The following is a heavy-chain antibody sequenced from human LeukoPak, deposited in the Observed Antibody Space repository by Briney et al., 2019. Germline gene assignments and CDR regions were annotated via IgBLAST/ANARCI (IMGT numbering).Heavy chain of an antibody. CDR1: GGSISSYY. D-gene: IGHD3-22*01. CDR3: ARRLLSGDSSAFDY. V-gene: IGHV4-59*08. J-gene: IGHJ4*02. CDR2: IYYSGST. Sequence: SETLSLTCTVSGGSISSYYWSWIRQPPGKGLEWIGYIYYSGSTNYNPSLKSRVTISVDTSKNQFSLKLSSVTAADPAVYYCARRLLSGDSSAFDYWGQGTLVTVSS.